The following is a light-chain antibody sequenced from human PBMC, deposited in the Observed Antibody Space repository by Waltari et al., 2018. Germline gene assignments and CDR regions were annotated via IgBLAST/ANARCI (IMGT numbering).Light chain of an antibody. CDR3: MQTLQTPKT. CDR2: LGS. Sequence: EIVMTQSPLSLPVTPGEPASISCRFSQSLLYSNGNNYLDWYLLKPGQSPQLLIDLGSNRASGVPDRIRGSGSGTEFTLKISRVEAEDVGIYYCMQTLQTPKTFGQGTKVEIK. CDR1: QSLLYSNGNNY. J-gene: IGKJ1*01. V-gene: IGKV2-28*01.